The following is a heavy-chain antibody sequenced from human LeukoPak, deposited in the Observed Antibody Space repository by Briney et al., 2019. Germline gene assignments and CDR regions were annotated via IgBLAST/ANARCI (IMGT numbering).Heavy chain of an antibody. V-gene: IGHV4-30-2*01. D-gene: IGHD2-2*01. CDR2: IYHSGST. CDR1: GGSISSGGYS. Sequence: PSETLTLTCAVSGGSISSGGYSWSWIRQPPGKGLEWIGYIYHSGSTYYNPSLKSRVTISVDRSKNQFSLKLSSVTAADTAVYYCARDPVSTAYCSSTSCPPDWGQGTLVTVSS. CDR3: ARDPVSTAYCSSTSCPPD. J-gene: IGHJ4*02.